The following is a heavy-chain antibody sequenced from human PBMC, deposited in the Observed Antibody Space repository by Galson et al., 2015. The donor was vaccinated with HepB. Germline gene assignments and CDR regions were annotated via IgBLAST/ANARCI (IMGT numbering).Heavy chain of an antibody. CDR1: GHTFSHTA. CDR3: ARALLEGEASFDP. J-gene: IGHJ5*02. Sequence: SVQASCKASGHTFSHTAIHWLRQAPGQRLEWMGWNAGNGLPKYSQHFQARVTFTRDTSASTAYMELNTLTSEDTAVYYCARALLEGEASFDPWGRGTLVIVSS. V-gene: IGHV1-3*01. CDR2: NAGNGLP. D-gene: IGHD1-1*01.